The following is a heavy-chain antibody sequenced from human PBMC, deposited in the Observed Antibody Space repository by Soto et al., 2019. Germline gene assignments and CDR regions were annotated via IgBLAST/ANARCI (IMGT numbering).Heavy chain of an antibody. V-gene: IGHV1-18*01. CDR2: ISPYNGNT. CDR3: ARGIGGYFGVDYCDGMDV. J-gene: IGHJ6*02. Sequence: QVQLVQSGAEVKKPGASVKVSCKASGYTFTSYGISWVRQAPGQGLEWMGWISPYNGNTNYAQKLQGRVTMTTDTXTXRXXMELRSLRSDDTAVYYCARGIGGYFGVDYCDGMDVWGQGTTVTVSS. CDR1: GYTFTSYG. D-gene: IGHD3-16*01.